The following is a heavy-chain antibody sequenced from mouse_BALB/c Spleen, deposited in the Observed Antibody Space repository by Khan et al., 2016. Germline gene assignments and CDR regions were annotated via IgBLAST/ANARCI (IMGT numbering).Heavy chain of an antibody. CDR3: ASDLTTRYFDV. CDR1: GFSLTSYG. D-gene: IGHD2-1*01. Sequence: VELVESGPGLVAPSQSLSITCTVSGFSLTSYGVHWVRQPPGKGLEWLGVIWAGGSTNYNSAPMSRLSISKDNSKSQVFLKMNSLQTDDTAMYYCASDLTTRYFDVWGAGTTVTVSS. J-gene: IGHJ1*01. V-gene: IGHV2-9*02. CDR2: IWAGGST.